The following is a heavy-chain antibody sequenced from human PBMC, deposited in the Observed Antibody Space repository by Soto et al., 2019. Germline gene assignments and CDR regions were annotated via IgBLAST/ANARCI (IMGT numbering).Heavy chain of an antibody. CDR1: CFTLSSYW. V-gene: IGHV3-74*01. CDR2: INSDGSST. D-gene: IGHD6-6*01. J-gene: IGHJ4*02. Sequence: PGGALRLSCAASCFTLSSYWMHWGRQAPGKGLVWVSRINSDGSSTSYADSVKGRFTISRDNAKNTLYLQMNSLRAEDTAVYYCASGGSSLNFDYWGQGTLVTVSS. CDR3: ASGGSSLNFDY.